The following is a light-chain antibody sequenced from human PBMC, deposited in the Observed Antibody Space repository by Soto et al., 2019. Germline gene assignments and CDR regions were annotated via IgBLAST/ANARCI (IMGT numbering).Light chain of an antibody. V-gene: IGLV1-40*01. J-gene: IGLJ1*01. Sequence: QSVLTQPPSVSEAPGQRVTISCTGSSSNIGAGYEAHWYQQVPGTAPKLLIYENNNRPPGVPDRFSGSKSGTSASLAITGLQAEDEAGYYCQSYDSSLSGYVFGTGTKVTVL. CDR2: ENN. CDR1: SSNIGAGYE. CDR3: QSYDSSLSGYV.